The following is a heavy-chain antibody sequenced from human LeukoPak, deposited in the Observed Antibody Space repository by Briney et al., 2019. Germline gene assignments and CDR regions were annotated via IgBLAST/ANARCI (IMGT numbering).Heavy chain of an antibody. V-gene: IGHV3-23*01. D-gene: IGHD3-22*01. CDR3: AKGGGGGYYYVVPFDY. J-gene: IGHJ4*02. CDR1: GFTFKTYS. CDR2: ISGSGGST. Sequence: PGGSLRLSCAASGFTFKTYSMNWVRQAPGKGLEWVSAISGSGGSTYYADSVKGRFTISRDNSKNTLYLQMNSLRAEDTAVYYCAKGGGGGYYYVVPFDYWGQGTLVTVSS.